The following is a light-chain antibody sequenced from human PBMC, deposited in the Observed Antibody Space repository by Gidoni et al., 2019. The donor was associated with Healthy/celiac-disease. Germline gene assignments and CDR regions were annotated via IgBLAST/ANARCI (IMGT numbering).Light chain of an antibody. CDR2: AAS. V-gene: IGKV1-39*01. CDR1: QSISSY. Sequence: DIQMTQSPSSLSASVGHRVTITCRASQSISSYLNWYQQKPGKAPKLLIYAASSLQSGVPSRFSGSGFGTDFTLTISSLQPEDFATYYCQQSYSTPKTFGQGTKVEIK. J-gene: IGKJ1*01. CDR3: QQSYSTPKT.